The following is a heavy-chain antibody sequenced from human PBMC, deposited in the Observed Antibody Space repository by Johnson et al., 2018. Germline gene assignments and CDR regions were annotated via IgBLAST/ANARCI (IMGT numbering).Heavy chain of an antibody. Sequence: VQLVESGGGLVQXGGSLRLSCAASGFTFSSYAMSWVRQAPGKGLEWVSAIRGSGGSTYYADSVKGRFTISRDNSKNPLYLQMNSLRAEDTAVYYCARDLPDAAAGTVGYFQHWGQGTLVTVS. D-gene: IGHD6-13*01. CDR2: IRGSGGST. V-gene: IGHV3-23*04. CDR3: ARDLPDAAAGTVGYFQH. J-gene: IGHJ1*01. CDR1: GFTFSSYA.